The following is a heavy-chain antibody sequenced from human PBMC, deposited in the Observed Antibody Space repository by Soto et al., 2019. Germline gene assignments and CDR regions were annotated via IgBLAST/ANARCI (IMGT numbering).Heavy chain of an antibody. D-gene: IGHD3-10*01. CDR1: GYTFTGHY. CDR3: GRGRSGQLVVFY. Sequence: AASVKVSCKASGYTFTGHYIHWVRQAPGQGPEWMGEIGPASGDTRYAQKFQGRVTMTRDTSITTVYMELNNLSPDDTAVYYCGRGRSGQLVVFYWGQGTPVTVS. V-gene: IGHV1-2*02. J-gene: IGHJ4*02. CDR2: IGPASGDT.